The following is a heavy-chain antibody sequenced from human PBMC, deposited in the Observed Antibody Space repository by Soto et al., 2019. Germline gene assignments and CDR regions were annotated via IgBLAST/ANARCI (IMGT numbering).Heavy chain of an antibody. D-gene: IGHD3-22*01. J-gene: IGHJ4*02. Sequence: PSETLSLTCTVSGGSISSYYWSWIRQPPGKGLEWIGYIYYSGSTNYNPSLKSRVTISVATSKNQFSLKLSSVTAADTAVYYCARQIYDSDSGPNFQYYFDSWGQGTMVTVSS. CDR3: ARQIYDSDSGPNFQYYFDS. CDR2: IYYSGST. CDR1: GGSISSYY. V-gene: IGHV4-59*01.